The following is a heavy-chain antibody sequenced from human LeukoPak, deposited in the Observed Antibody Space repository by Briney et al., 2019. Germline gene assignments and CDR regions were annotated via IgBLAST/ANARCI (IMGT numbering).Heavy chain of an antibody. V-gene: IGHV4-59*08. CDR3: ARRNDFGI. J-gene: IGHJ3*02. CDR1: GGTISGDH. CDR2: IYYSGST. Sequence: EPSETLSLTCTVSGGTISGDHWNWLRQAPGKGLEWIGYIYYSGSTNYNPSLKSRVTISIDTSKNQFSLMLTSVTAADTAVYYCARRNDFGIWGQGTMVTVSS.